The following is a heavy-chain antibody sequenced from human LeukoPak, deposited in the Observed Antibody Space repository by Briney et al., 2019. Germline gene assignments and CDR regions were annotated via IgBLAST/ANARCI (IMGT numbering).Heavy chain of an antibody. CDR3: AREDGCSSTSCYGWSYYMDV. Sequence: PSETLSLTCTVSGGSISSHYWSWIRQPPGKGLVWIGYIYYSGSTNYNPSLKSRVTISVDTSKNQFSLKLSSVTAADTAVYYCAREDGCSSTSCYGWSYYMDVWGKGTTVTVSS. CDR1: GGSISSHY. V-gene: IGHV4-59*11. CDR2: IYYSGST. D-gene: IGHD2-2*01. J-gene: IGHJ6*03.